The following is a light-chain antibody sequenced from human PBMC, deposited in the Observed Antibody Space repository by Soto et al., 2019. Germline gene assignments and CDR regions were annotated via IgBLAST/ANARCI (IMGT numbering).Light chain of an antibody. CDR3: QQRSNWIT. J-gene: IGKJ5*01. CDR2: AAS. Sequence: EVVLTQSPATLSLSPGESATLSCRASQNVGHNLAWYQQTPGQAPRLLIYAASNRATGIPARFSGSGSGTDFTLTISSLEPEDFAVYYCQQRSNWITFGQGTRLEIK. CDR1: QNVGHN. V-gene: IGKV3-11*01.